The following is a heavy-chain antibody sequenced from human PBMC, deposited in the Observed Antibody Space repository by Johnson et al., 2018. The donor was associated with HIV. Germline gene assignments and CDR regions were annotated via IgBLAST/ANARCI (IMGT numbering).Heavy chain of an antibody. CDR1: GFTLSNYW. Sequence: EVQVVESGGGLVQPGGSLRLSCAASGFTLSNYWTAWVRQAPGKGLEWVANIKQDGTEKYYVDSVKGRFTISRDNAKNSLYLQMNSLRVEDTGVFYCAIHPWAQAAFDIWGQGTMVTVSS. CDR3: AIHPWAQAAFDI. J-gene: IGHJ3*02. CDR2: IKQDGTEK. V-gene: IGHV3-7*01.